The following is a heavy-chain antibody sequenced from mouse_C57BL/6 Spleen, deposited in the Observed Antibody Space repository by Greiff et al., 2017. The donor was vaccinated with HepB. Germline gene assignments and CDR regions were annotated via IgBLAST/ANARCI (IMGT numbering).Heavy chain of an antibody. D-gene: IGHD2-5*01. CDR1: GYTFTEYT. CDR2: FYPGSGSI. V-gene: IGHV1-62-2*01. J-gene: IGHJ3*01. Sequence: VKLVESGAELVKPGASVKLSCKASGYTFTEYTIHWVKQRSGQGLEWIGWFYPGSGSIKYNEKFKDKATLTADKSSSTVYMELSRLTSEDSAVYFCARHEEAYYSNYEAWFAYWGQGTLVTVSA. CDR3: ARHEEAYYSNYEAWFAY.